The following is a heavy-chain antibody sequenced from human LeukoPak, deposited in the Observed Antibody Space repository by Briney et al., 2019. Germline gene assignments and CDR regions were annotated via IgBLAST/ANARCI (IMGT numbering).Heavy chain of an antibody. V-gene: IGHV4-34*01. Sequence: SETLSPSCAVYGGSLSGYYWSWIRQPPGKGLEWIGEINHSGSTKYNPSLKSRLTISVDTSKNQFSLKVTSVTAADTAVYYCAKGQDYYDSSGYYWNYFDYWGQGPLATVSA. CDR2: INHSGST. CDR3: AKGQDYYDSSGYYWNYFDY. D-gene: IGHD3-22*01. CDR1: GGSLSGYY. J-gene: IGHJ4*02.